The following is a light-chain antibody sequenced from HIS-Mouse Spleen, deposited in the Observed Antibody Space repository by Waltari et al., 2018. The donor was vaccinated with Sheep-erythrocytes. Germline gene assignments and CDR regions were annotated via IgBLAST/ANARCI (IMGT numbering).Light chain of an antibody. V-gene: IGKV4-1*01. CDR3: QQHYSSLT. CDR2: WAS. CDR1: QSVLYSSNNKNY. J-gene: IGKJ4*01. Sequence: DIVMTQSPDSLAVSLGERANINCKSSQSVLYSSNNKNYLAWYQQKPGQPPKLLIYWASTRESGVPDRFSGSGSGTDFTLTISSLQAEDVAVYYCQQHYSSLTFGGGTKVEIK.